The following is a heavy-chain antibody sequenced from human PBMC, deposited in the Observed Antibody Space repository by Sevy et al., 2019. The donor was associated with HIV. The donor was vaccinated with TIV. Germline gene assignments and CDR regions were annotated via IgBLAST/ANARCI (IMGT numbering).Heavy chain of an antibody. V-gene: IGHV3-30-3*01. J-gene: IGHJ4*02. CDR1: GFTFRDSA. CDR2: ILYDGGNK. D-gene: IGHD6-19*01. Sequence: GSLRLSCRGSGFTFRDSAVHWVRQGPVKGLEWVAVILYDGGNKYYADSVKGRFTISRDNSKSMAYLQMNSLRAEDAALYYCARGPYNSGLRFDYWGRGTLVTVSS. CDR3: ARGPYNSGLRFDY.